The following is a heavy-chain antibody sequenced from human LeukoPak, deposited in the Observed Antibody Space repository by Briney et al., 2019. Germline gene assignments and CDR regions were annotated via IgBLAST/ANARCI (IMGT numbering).Heavy chain of an antibody. CDR3: ARQTVVAATDAFDY. CDR2: ISAYNGNT. V-gene: IGHV1-18*01. J-gene: IGHJ4*02. CDR1: GYTFTSYG. D-gene: IGHD2-15*01. Sequence: ASVKVSCKASGYTFTSYGISWVRQAPGQGLEWMGWISAYNGNTNYAQKLKGRVTMTTDTSTSTAYMELGTLRSDDTAVYYCARQTVVAATDAFDYWGQGTLVTVSS.